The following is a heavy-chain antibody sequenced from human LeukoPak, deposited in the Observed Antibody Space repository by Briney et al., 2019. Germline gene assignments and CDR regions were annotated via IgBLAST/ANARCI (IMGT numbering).Heavy chain of an antibody. V-gene: IGHV3-23*01. CDR1: GFTFSSYA. J-gene: IGHJ6*02. CDR3: AKGFTIVVPYYYYGMDV. Sequence: PGGSLRLSSPASGFTFSSYAMTWVRQAPGKGLDWASAISGSGGSTYYADSVKGRFTISRDNSKNTLYLQMNSLRAEDTAVYYCAKGFTIVVPYYYYGMDVWGQGTTVTVSS. D-gene: IGHD2-2*01. CDR2: ISGSGGST.